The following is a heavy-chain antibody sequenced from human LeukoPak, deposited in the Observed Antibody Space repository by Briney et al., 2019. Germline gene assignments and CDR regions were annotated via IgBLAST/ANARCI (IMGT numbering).Heavy chain of an antibody. V-gene: IGHV3-23*01. D-gene: IGHD6-19*01. CDR3: AKDATIAVAAPYGWFDP. CDR2: ISGSGGST. J-gene: IGHJ5*02. Sequence: PGGSLRLSCAASGFTFSSYAMSWVRQAPGKGLEWVSAISGSGGSTYYADSVKGRFTISRDNSKNTLYLQMNSLRAEDTAVYYCAKDATIAVAAPYGWFDPWGQGTLVTVSS. CDR1: GFTFSSYA.